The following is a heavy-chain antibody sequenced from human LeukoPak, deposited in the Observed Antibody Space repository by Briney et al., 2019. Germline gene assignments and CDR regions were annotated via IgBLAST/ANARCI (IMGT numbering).Heavy chain of an antibody. Sequence: SVKVSCKASGGTSSSYAISWVRQAPGQGLEWMGGIIHIFGTANYAQKFQGRVTITADESTSTAYMELSSLRAEDTAVYYCARDRTVAAPFDPWGQGTVVTASS. J-gene: IGHJ5*02. CDR3: ARDRTVAAPFDP. V-gene: IGHV1-69*13. CDR1: GGTSSSYA. CDR2: IIHIFGTA. D-gene: IGHD2-15*01.